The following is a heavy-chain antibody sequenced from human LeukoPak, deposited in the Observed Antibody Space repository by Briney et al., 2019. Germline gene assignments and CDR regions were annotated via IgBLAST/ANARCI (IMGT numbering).Heavy chain of an antibody. CDR1: GYTFTSYG. J-gene: IGHJ4*02. V-gene: IGHV1-2*02. D-gene: IGHD3-10*01. Sequence: ASVKVSCKASGYTFTSYGISWVRQAPGQGLEWMGWINPNSGGTNYAQKFQGRVTMTRDTSISTAYMELSRLRSDDTAVYYCARGRRFPPRGDFDYWGQGTLVTVSS. CDR2: INPNSGGT. CDR3: ARGRRFPPRGDFDY.